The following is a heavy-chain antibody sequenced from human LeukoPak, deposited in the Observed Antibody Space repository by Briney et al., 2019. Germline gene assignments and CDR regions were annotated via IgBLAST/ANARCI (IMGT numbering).Heavy chain of an antibody. V-gene: IGHV3-21*01. J-gene: IGHJ4*02. CDR2: ISRGSDHI. CDR3: ARPYDTRGYFPDY. CDR1: GFTFSSYA. Sequence: GGSMRLSCAASGFTFSSYAMNWVRQAPGKGLEWVSSISRGSDHIFYADSMKGRFTISRDNAKNSLYLQMSSLGAEDTAVYYCARPYDTRGYFPDYWGQGTLVTVSS. D-gene: IGHD3-22*01.